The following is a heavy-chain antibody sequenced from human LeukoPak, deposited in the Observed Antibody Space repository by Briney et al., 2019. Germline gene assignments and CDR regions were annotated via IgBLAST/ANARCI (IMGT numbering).Heavy chain of an antibody. CDR1: GFTFSSYA. CDR3: AKHLVTFPRNFDY. J-gene: IGHJ4*02. Sequence: GGSLRLSCAASGFTFSSYAMSWVRQAPGKGLEWVSAISDSGGGTYYADSVKGRFTISRDNSKSTLYLQVNSLRAEDTAIYYCAKHLVTFPRNFDYWGQGTLVTVSS. CDR2: ISDSGGGT. V-gene: IGHV3-23*01. D-gene: IGHD4-11*01.